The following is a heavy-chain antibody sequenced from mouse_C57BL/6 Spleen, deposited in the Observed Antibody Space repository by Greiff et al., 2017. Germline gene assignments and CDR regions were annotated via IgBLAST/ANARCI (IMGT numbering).Heavy chain of an antibody. CDR3: TRGDYSTLGY. V-gene: IGHV1-20*01. Sequence: EVQLQESGPELVKPGDSVKISCKASGYSFTGYFMNWVMQSPGKSLEWIGRINPYNGDTSYKQKFKGKATLTVDKSSSTAYMELRSLTSEDSAVYYCTRGDYSTLGYWGQGTTLTVSS. CDR1: GYSFTGYF. J-gene: IGHJ2*01. D-gene: IGHD2-5*01. CDR2: INPYNGDT.